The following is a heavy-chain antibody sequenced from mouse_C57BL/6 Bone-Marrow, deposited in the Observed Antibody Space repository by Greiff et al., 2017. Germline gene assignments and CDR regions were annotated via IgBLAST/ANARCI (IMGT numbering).Heavy chain of an antibody. CDR1: GYTFTDYN. CDR3: ASQDALRPWFAY. CDR2: INPNNGGT. V-gene: IGHV1-22*01. Sequence: EVHLVESGPELVKPGASVKMSCKASGYTFTDYNMHWVKQSHGKSLEWIGYINPNNGGTSYNQKFKGKATLTVNKSSSTAYMELRSLTSEDSAVYDCASQDALRPWFAYWGQGTLVTVSA. J-gene: IGHJ3*01. D-gene: IGHD1-1*01.